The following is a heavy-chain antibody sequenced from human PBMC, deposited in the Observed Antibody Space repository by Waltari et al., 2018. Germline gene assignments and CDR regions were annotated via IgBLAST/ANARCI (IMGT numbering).Heavy chain of an antibody. D-gene: IGHD3-22*01. Sequence: EVQLVESGGGLVQPGGSLRLSCAASGFTLSSYWMSWVRQAPGKGLVGVGNIKKDGSEEYYVDSVRGRFTSSRDNAKNSLYLQMNSLRPEDTAVYYCARDQWFAFDIWGQGTMVTVSS. CDR1: GFTLSSYW. V-gene: IGHV3-7*01. CDR2: IKKDGSEE. J-gene: IGHJ3*02. CDR3: ARDQWFAFDI.